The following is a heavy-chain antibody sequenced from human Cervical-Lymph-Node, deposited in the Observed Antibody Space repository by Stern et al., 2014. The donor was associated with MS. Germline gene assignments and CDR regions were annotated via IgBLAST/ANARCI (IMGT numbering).Heavy chain of an antibody. D-gene: IGHD2-8*02. Sequence: EVQLVESGGGLVQPGGSLKLSCAASGFTFSGSSMHWVRPASGQGLEWVGCISSKAHTYATAYAASVKGRFTISRDDSKNTAYLQMNSLKTEDTAVYCCTTTPGDWGQGTLVTVSS. CDR1: GFTFSGSS. CDR3: TTTPGD. CDR2: ISSKAHTYAT. J-gene: IGHJ4*02. V-gene: IGHV3-73*01.